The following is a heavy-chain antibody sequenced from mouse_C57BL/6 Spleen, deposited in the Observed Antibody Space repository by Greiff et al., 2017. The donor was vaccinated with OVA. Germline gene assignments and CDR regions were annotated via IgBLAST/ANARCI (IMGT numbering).Heavy chain of an antibody. Sequence: VQLQQSGAELMKPGASVKLSCKATGYTFTGYWIEWVKQRPGHGLEWIGEILPGSGSTNYNEKFKGKATFTADTSSNTAYMQLSSLTTEDSAIYCCARNYGSSHWYFDVWGTGTTVTVSS. D-gene: IGHD1-1*01. CDR2: ILPGSGST. CDR3: ARNYGSSHWYFDV. V-gene: IGHV1-9*01. CDR1: GYTFTGYW. J-gene: IGHJ1*03.